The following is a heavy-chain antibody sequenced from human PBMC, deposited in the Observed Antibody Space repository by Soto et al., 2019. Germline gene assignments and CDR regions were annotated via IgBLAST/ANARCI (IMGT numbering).Heavy chain of an antibody. CDR2: ISWNSGSI. CDR3: AKEGVMGGYYYGMDV. CDR1: GFTFDDYA. D-gene: IGHD2-8*01. V-gene: IGHV3-9*01. J-gene: IGHJ6*02. Sequence: LRLSCAASGFTFDDYAMHWIRQAPGKGLEWVSGISWNSGSIGYADSVKGRFTISRDNAKNSLYLQVNSLRAEDTALYYCAKEGVMGGYYYGMDVWGQGTTVTVSS.